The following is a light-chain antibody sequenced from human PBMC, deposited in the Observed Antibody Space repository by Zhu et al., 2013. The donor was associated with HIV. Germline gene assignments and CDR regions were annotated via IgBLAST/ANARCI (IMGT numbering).Light chain of an antibody. J-gene: IGKJ4*01. V-gene: IGKV3-11*01. Sequence: EIVLTQSPGTLSLSPGERATLSCRASQSVSNSLAWYQQKPGQAPRLLIYDASNRVAGIPARFSGSGSGTDFTLTISSLEPEDFAVYYCQQRSNWPPLTFGGGTKVEI. CDR1: QSVSNS. CDR3: QQRSNWPPLT. CDR2: DAS.